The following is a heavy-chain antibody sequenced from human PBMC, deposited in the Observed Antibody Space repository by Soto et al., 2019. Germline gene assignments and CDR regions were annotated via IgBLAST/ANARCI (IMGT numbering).Heavy chain of an antibody. V-gene: IGHV4-30-2*01. CDR1: GGSISSGGYS. CDR2: IYHSGST. CDR3: ARSEATVLDN. J-gene: IGHJ4*02. D-gene: IGHD4-17*01. Sequence: SETLSLTCAVSGGSISSGGYSWSWIRQPPGKGLEWIGDIYHSGSTYYNPSLKSRVTISVDTSKNHFSLKLSSVTAADTAVYYCARSEATVLDNWGQGTLVTVSS.